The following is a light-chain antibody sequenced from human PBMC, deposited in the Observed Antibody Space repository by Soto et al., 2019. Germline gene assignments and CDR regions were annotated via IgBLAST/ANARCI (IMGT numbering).Light chain of an antibody. CDR2: SNN. CDR1: SSNIGSNN. Sequence: QSVLTQPASASGTPGQRVTISCSGSSSNIGSNNVNWYQQLPGTAPTLLIYSNNQRPSGVPDRFSGSKSGTSASLAISGLQSEDEADYYCAAGYDSLNGHVVFGGGTKVTVL. V-gene: IGLV1-44*01. J-gene: IGLJ2*01. CDR3: AAGYDSLNGHVV.